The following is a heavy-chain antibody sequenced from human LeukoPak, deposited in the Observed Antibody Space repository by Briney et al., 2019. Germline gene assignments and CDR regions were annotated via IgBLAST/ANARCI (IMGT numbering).Heavy chain of an antibody. J-gene: IGHJ5*02. Sequence: SETLSLTCAVYGGSFSGYYWSWIRQPPGKGLEWIGEINHSGSTNYNPSLKSRVTISVDTSKNQFSLKLSSVTAADTAVYYCARGPGAPNWFDPWGQGTLVTVSS. CDR1: GGSFSGYY. V-gene: IGHV4-34*01. CDR3: ARGPGAPNWFDP. CDR2: INHSGST. D-gene: IGHD3-10*01.